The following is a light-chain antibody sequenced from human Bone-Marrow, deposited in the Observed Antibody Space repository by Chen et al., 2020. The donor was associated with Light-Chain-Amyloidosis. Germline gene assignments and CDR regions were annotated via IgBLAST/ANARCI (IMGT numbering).Light chain of an antibody. CDR1: SSNIGSNY. J-gene: IGLJ2*01. Sequence: QSVLTQPPSASGTPGQRVTISCSGTSSNIGSNYIYWYQQFPGTAPKLLIYRNNQRPSGVTDRFSGSKSVTSASRAISGLRPEDEADYYCSAWDDSLSAVVFGGGTKLTVL. CDR2: RNN. V-gene: IGLV1-47*01. CDR3: SAWDDSLSAVV.